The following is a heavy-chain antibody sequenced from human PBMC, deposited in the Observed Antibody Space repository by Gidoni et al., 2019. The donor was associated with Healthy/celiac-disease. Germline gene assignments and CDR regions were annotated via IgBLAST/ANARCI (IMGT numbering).Heavy chain of an antibody. CDR3: ARVAGYCSGGSCYYYYYYGMDV. J-gene: IGHJ6*02. D-gene: IGHD2-15*01. CDR2: INHSGST. CDR1: GGSFSGYS. V-gene: IGHV4-34*01. Sequence: QVQLQQWGAGLLKPSETLSLTCAVYGGSFSGYSWRWLRQPPGKGLEWIGEINHSGSTNYNTSLKSRVTISVDTSKNQFSLKLSSVTAADTAVYYCARVAGYCSGGSCYYYYYYGMDVWGQGTTVTVSS.